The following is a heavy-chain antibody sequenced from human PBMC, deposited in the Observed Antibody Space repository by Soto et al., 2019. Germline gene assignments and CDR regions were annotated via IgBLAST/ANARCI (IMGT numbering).Heavy chain of an antibody. D-gene: IGHD3-22*01. CDR3: ARGEASGSAWAIIDY. CDR2: IIPIFGTA. Sequence: QVQLVQSGADVKKPESSVKVSCKASGGTFSSYAISWVRQAPGQGLEWMGGIIPIFGTANYAQKFQGRVTITADESTSTAYMELSSLRSEDTAVYYCARGEASGSAWAIIDYWGQGTLVTVSS. CDR1: GGTFSSYA. J-gene: IGHJ4*02. V-gene: IGHV1-69*12.